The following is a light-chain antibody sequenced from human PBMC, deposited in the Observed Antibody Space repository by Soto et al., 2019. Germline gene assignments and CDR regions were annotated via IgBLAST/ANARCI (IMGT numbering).Light chain of an antibody. V-gene: IGKV1-39*01. CDR3: QQIYSTTQFT. Sequence: DIQMTQSPSSLSASVGDRVTITCRASKSISSYLNWYQQKPGKAPKLLIYAASSLQSGVPSRFSGSGSGTDFTLTISSLQPEDFATYDCQQIYSTTQFTFGPGTKVDIK. CDR1: KSISSY. J-gene: IGKJ3*01. CDR2: AAS.